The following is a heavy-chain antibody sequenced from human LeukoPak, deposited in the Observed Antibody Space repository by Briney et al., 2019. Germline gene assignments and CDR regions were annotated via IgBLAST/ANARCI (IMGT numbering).Heavy chain of an antibody. CDR2: ISAYNGNT. CDR3: ARDRGDSSEGVDY. CDR1: GYTFTIYG. Sequence: ASVKVSCTASGYTFTIYGISWVRQAPGQGLEWMGWISAYNGNTNYAQKLQGRVTMARDTSTSTVYMELSSLRSEDTAVYYCARDRGDSSEGVDYWGQGTLVTVSS. D-gene: IGHD6-19*01. V-gene: IGHV1-18*01. J-gene: IGHJ4*02.